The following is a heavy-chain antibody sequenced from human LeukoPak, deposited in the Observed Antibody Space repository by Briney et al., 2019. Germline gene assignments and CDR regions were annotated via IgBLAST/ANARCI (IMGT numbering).Heavy chain of an antibody. V-gene: IGHV3-66*01. CDR1: GFTVSSNY. Sequence: PGGSLRLSCAASGFTVSSNYMSWVRQAPGKGLEWVSVIYSGGSTYYADSVKGRFTISRDNSKNTLYLQMNSLRAEDTAVYYCASRGDSSSWHCFGYWGQGTLVTVSS. D-gene: IGHD6-13*01. CDR2: IYSGGST. J-gene: IGHJ4*02. CDR3: ASRGDSSSWHCFGY.